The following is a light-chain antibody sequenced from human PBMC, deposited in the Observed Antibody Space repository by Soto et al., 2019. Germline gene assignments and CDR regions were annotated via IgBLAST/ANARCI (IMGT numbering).Light chain of an antibody. Sequence: ETXLTQSAASLXVSPGARETLXCRASRSISKYLAWYQQKPGKVPRPLIYGSSTRGSGITAMFSGSGCGKEFNLTISSLQSEDLAVYDCQQYDIWITFGQGTRLEIK. CDR1: RSISKY. CDR2: GSS. J-gene: IGKJ5*01. CDR3: QQYDIWIT. V-gene: IGKV3-15*01.